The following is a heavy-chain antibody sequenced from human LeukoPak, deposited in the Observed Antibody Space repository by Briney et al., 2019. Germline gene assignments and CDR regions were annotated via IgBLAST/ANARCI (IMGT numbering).Heavy chain of an antibody. CDR1: GFTFSSYS. CDR2: ISSSGSYI. V-gene: IGHV3-21*01. J-gene: IGHJ4*02. Sequence: PGGSLRLSCAASGFTFSSYSMNWVRQAPGKGLEWVSSISSSGSYIYYADSLKGRFTVSRDNAKNSLYLQMNSLRAEDTAVYYCARDSGPGYSSSWYDYWGQGTLVTVSS. D-gene: IGHD6-13*01. CDR3: ARDSGPGYSSSWYDY.